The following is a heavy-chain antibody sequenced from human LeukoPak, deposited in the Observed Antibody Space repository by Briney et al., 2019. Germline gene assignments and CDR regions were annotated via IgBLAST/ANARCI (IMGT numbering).Heavy chain of an antibody. CDR1: GFTFSSYG. CDR3: ARDQQQLDDAFDI. Sequence: GGSLRLSCAASGFTFSSYGMHWVRQAPGKGLEWVAVIWYDGSNKHYADSVKGRFTISRDNSKNTLYLQMNSLRAEDTAVYYCARDQQQLDDAFDIWGQGTMVTVSS. J-gene: IGHJ3*02. CDR2: IWYDGSNK. D-gene: IGHD6-13*01. V-gene: IGHV3-33*01.